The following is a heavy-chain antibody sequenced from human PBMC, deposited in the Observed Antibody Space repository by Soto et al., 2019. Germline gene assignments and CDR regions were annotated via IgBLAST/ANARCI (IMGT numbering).Heavy chain of an antibody. CDR2: IYYSGST. V-gene: IGHV4-39*01. Sequence: PSETLSLTCTVSGGSISSSSYYWGWIRQPPGKGLEWIGSIYYSGSTYYNPSLKSRVTISVDTSKNQFSLKLSSVTAADTAVYYCARPYSNYENWFDPWGQGTLVTVSS. J-gene: IGHJ5*02. D-gene: IGHD4-4*01. CDR3: ARPYSNYENWFDP. CDR1: GGSISSSSYY.